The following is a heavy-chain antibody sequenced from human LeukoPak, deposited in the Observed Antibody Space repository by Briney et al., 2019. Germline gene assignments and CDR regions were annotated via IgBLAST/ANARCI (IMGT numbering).Heavy chain of an antibody. V-gene: IGHV3-30-3*01. CDR2: ISYDGSNK. D-gene: IGHD6-19*01. Sequence: AGRSLRLSCAASGFTFSSYAMHWVRQAPGKGLEWVAVISYDGSNKYYADSVKGRFTISRDNSKNTLYLQMNSLRAEDTAVYYCARAPGTVAGNGRLVDYWGQGTLVTVSS. CDR1: GFTFSSYA. J-gene: IGHJ4*02. CDR3: ARAPGTVAGNGRLVDY.